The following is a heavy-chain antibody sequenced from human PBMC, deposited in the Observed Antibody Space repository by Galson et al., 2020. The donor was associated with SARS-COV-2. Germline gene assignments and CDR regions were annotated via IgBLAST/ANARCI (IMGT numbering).Heavy chain of an antibody. CDR1: GGSISRSTTY. D-gene: IGHD2-15*01. J-gene: IGHJ3*02. CDR2: IYSSGGT. V-gene: IGHV4-39*07. CDR3: ARGSVVVLNAFDI. Sequence: SETLSLTCTVSGGSISRSTTYWGWIRQPPGKGLEWIGTIYSSGGTNHNPSLKSRVSISVDTSKSQFSLKLSSVTAADTAVYYCARGSVVVLNAFDIWGQGTMVTVSS.